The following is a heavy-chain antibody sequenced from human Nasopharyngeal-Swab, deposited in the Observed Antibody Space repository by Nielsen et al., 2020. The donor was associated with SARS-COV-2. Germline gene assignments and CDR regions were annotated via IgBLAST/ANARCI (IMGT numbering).Heavy chain of an antibody. D-gene: IGHD6-19*01. V-gene: IGHV4-38-2*02. CDR2: IYHSGST. J-gene: IGHJ4*02. CDR3: ARGRIAVAGNYFDY. Sequence: SETLSLTCTVSGYSISSGYYWGWIRQPPGKGLERIGSIYHSGSTYYNPSLKSRVTISVDTSKNQFSLKLSSVTAADTAVYYCARGRIAVAGNYFDYWGQGTLVTVSS. CDR1: GYSISSGYY.